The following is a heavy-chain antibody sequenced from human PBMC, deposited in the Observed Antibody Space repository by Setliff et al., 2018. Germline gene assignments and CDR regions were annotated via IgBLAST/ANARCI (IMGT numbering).Heavy chain of an antibody. CDR3: ARAYSYYYYMDV. Sequence: SETLSLTCTVSGGSISSGGYYWSWIRQHPGKGLEWIGYIYYSGSTYYNPSLKSRVTISVDTSKNQFSLKLSSVTAADTAVYYCARAYSYYYYMDVWGKGTTVTVSS. CDR1: GGSISSGGYY. V-gene: IGHV4-31*03. D-gene: IGHD4-4*01. CDR2: IYYSGST. J-gene: IGHJ6*03.